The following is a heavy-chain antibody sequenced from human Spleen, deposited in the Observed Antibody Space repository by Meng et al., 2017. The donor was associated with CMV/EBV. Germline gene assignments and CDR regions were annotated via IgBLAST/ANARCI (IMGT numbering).Heavy chain of an antibody. CDR1: GGSISSYY. D-gene: IGHD2-21*02. V-gene: IGHV4-59*01. J-gene: IGHJ6*02. CDR3: ARGGVTGDV. CDR2: IYYSGST. Sequence: ETLSLTCTVSGGSISSYYWSWIRQPPGKGLEWIGYIYYSGSTNYNPSLKSRVTISVDTSKNQFSLKLSSVTAADTAVYYCARGGVTGDVWGQGTTVTVSS.